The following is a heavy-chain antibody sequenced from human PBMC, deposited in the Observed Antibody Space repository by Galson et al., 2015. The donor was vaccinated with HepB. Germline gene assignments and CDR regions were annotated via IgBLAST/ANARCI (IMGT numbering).Heavy chain of an antibody. J-gene: IGHJ4*02. CDR2: INPSGGGT. CDR1: GSIFTSNY. Sequence: SVKVSCKAAGSIFTSNYIHWVRQAPGQGLEWMGIINPSGGGTRYARTFQGRVTMTRDTSTSTLYMDLSSLRSEDTAVYFCARSAQGSCSGGSCYSFDHWGQGTLVTVSS. V-gene: IGHV1-46*01. CDR3: ARSAQGSCSGGSCYSFDH. D-gene: IGHD2-15*01.